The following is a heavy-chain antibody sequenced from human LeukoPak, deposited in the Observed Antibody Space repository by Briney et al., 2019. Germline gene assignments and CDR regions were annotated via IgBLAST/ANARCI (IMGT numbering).Heavy chain of an antibody. J-gene: IGHJ6*02. CDR3: ARDQEYDILTGYPGPYYSYYGMDV. D-gene: IGHD3-9*01. CDR2: ISYDGSNK. Sequence: GRSLRLSCAASGFTFSSYAMHWVRQAPGKGLEWVAVISYDGSNKYYADSVKGRFTISRDNSKNTLYLQMNSLRAEDTAVYYCARDQEYDILTGYPGPYYSYYGMDVWGQGTTVTVSS. V-gene: IGHV3-30*04. CDR1: GFTFSSYA.